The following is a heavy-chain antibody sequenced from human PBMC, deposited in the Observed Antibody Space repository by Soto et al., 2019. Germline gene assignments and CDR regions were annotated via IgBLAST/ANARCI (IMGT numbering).Heavy chain of an antibody. J-gene: IGHJ4*02. D-gene: IGHD3-22*01. V-gene: IGHV1-46*01. CDR2: INPSGGST. CDR3: ASGRHAMIVEVITGFDY. Sequence: ASVKVSCKASGYTFTSYYMHWVRQAPGQGLEWMGIINPSGGSTSYAQKFQGRVTMTRDTSTSTVYMELSSLRSEDTAVYYCASGRHAMIVEVITGFDYWGQGSLVTVSP. CDR1: GYTFTSYY.